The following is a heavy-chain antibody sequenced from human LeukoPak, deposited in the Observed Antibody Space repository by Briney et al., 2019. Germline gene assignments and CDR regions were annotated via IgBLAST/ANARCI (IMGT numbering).Heavy chain of an antibody. CDR2: TRYDGSEK. CDR1: GFTFSSYG. V-gene: IGHV3-30*02. Sequence: GGSLRLPCAASGFTFSSYGMHWVRQAPGKGLEWMAFTRYDGSEKWYADSVKGRFTISRDNSKNTLYLQMSTLRPEDTAVYYCAKDHSGWAFDYWGQGTLVTVSS. J-gene: IGHJ4*02. D-gene: IGHD6-19*01. CDR3: AKDHSGWAFDY.